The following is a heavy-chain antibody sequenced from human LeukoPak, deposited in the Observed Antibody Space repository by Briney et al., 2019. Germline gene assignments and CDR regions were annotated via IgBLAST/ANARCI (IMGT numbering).Heavy chain of an antibody. CDR2: IYYSGST. J-gene: IGHJ4*02. D-gene: IGHD6-13*01. V-gene: IGHV4-30-2*03. CDR1: GGSISSGGYF. Sequence: SGTLSLTCAVSGGSISSGGYFWSWLRQPPGKGLEWIGYIYYSGSTYYNPSLKSRVTISVDTSKYQFSLKLSSVTAADTAVYYCARHEIAAAGTFDYWGQGTLVTVSS. CDR3: ARHEIAAAGTFDY.